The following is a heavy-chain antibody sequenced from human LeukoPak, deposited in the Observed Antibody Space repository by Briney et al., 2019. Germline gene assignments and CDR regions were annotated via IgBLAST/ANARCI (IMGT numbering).Heavy chain of an antibody. J-gene: IGHJ3*02. D-gene: IGHD2-2*01. CDR3: ARKYCSATSCSFGFDI. Sequence: SETLSLTCGVYGGSFSGYYWSWFRQPPGEGLEWIGETSHSGYTNFNPSLESRVVISVDTSEKEFSLNLTSVTVADTAVYFCARKYCSATSCSFGFDIWGRGTKVTVSS. V-gene: IGHV4-34*01. CDR2: TSHSGYT. CDR1: GGSFSGYY.